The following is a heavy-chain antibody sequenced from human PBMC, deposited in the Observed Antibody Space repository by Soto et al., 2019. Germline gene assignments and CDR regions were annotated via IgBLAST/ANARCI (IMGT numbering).Heavy chain of an antibody. Sequence: SETLSLTCTVSGDSMSSYYWTWIRQPPGRGLEWIGYIFHSGSTNYSPSLKNRVTMSLDTSKNQFSLRLSSVTAADTAVYYCARDKKVATGAFDSWGQGTLVT. V-gene: IGHV4-59*01. D-gene: IGHD5-12*01. CDR3: ARDKKVATGAFDS. J-gene: IGHJ4*02. CDR2: IFHSGST. CDR1: GDSMSSYY.